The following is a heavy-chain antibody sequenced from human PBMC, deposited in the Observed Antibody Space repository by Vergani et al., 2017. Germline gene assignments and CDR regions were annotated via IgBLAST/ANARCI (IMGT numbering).Heavy chain of an antibody. CDR2: IIPILGIA. V-gene: IGHV1-69*02. CDR1: GGTFSSYT. J-gene: IGHJ6*02. CDR3: ARRSPEGYGPYYYYYGMDV. D-gene: IGHD5-18*01. Sequence: QVQLVQSGAEVKKPGSSVKVSCKASGGTFSSYTISWVRQAPGQGLEWMGRIIPILGIANYAQKFQGRVTITADKSTSTAYMELSSLRSEDTAVYYCARRSPEGYGPYYYYYGMDVWGQGTTVTVSS.